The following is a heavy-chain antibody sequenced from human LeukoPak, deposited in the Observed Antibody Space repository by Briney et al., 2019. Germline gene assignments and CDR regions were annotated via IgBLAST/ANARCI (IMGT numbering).Heavy chain of an antibody. D-gene: IGHD2-21*01. CDR2: IKSDGSGT. CDR1: GFAFSNYW. J-gene: IGHJ4*02. Sequence: GGSLRLSCAASGFAFSNYWMHWVRQVPGKGLEWVSRIKSDGSGTIYAESVTGRFTISRDNAKNTVYLQMNSLRAEDTAVYYCARLYCGGDCSLWGQGTLVTVSS. V-gene: IGHV3-74*01. CDR3: ARLYCGGDCSL.